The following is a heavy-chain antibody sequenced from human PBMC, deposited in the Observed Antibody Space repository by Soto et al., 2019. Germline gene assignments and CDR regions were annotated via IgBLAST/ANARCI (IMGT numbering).Heavy chain of an antibody. D-gene: IGHD6-13*01. CDR2: ISGSGGST. Sequence: GGSLRLSCAASGFTFSSYAMSWVRQAPGKGLEWVSAISGSGGSTYYADSVKGRFTISRDNSKNTLYLQMNSLRAEDTAVYYCGTSQQLDTYYYYYGMDVWGQGTTVTVSS. CDR3: GTSQQLDTYYYYYGMDV. CDR1: GFTFSSYA. V-gene: IGHV3-23*01. J-gene: IGHJ6*02.